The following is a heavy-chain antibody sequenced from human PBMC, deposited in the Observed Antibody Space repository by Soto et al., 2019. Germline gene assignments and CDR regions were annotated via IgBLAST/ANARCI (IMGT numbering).Heavy chain of an antibody. D-gene: IGHD2-15*01. CDR1: GFTVSSKY. Sequence: PGGSLRLSCAASGFTVSSKYMSWVRQAPGKGLEWVSVIWSAGNTYYADSVRGRFTISRDNSKNTLYLQMSSLRAEDSAVYYCARGSKDSYPGSRIFDFWGRGTLVTVSS. J-gene: IGHJ4*02. CDR2: IWSAGNT. V-gene: IGHV3-53*01. CDR3: ARGSKDSYPGSRIFDF.